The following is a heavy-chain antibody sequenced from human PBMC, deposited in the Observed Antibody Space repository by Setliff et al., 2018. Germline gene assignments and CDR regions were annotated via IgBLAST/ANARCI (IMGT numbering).Heavy chain of an antibody. CDR2: IIPILGIA. CDR1: GGTFSSYA. J-gene: IGHJ4*02. Sequence: ASVKVSCKASGGTFSSYAISWVRQAPGQGLEWMGGIIPILGIANYAQKFQGRVTITADKSTSTAYMELSSLRSEDTAVYYCATDPHYDSSAYYSNFDYWGQGALVTVSS. V-gene: IGHV1-69*10. CDR3: ATDPHYDSSAYYSNFDY. D-gene: IGHD3-22*01.